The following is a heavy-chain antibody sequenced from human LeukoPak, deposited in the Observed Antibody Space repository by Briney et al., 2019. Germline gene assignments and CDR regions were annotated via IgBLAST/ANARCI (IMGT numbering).Heavy chain of an antibody. V-gene: IGHV3-23*01. CDR2: ISGSGAST. D-gene: IGHD1-26*01. CDR3: AKDVGKWESLHFFDY. CDR1: GFTLSTNA. J-gene: IGHJ4*02. Sequence: GGSLRLSCLTSGFTLSTNAMSLVRQAPGKGLEWISGISGSGASTYYADSVKDRFTISIDDSRNTLYLQMNSLRGDDTSVYYCAKDVGKWESLHFFDYWGQGTLVTVSS.